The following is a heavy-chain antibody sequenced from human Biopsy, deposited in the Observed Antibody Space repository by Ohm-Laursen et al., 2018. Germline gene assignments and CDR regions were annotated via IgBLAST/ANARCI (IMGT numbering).Heavy chain of an antibody. CDR2: INAKTGDT. CDR1: GYTFTGYH. V-gene: IGHV1-2*02. D-gene: IGHD3-22*01. CDR3: TRGGYYYDSLAYYYWFDP. J-gene: IGHJ5*02. Sequence: SVKVSCKASGYTFTGYHVHWVRQAPGQGLEWMGWINAKTGDTNYAQKFQGRATMTRDTSISTAYVELSSLRSDDTAVYYCTRGGYYYDSLAYYYWFDPWGQGTLVTVSS.